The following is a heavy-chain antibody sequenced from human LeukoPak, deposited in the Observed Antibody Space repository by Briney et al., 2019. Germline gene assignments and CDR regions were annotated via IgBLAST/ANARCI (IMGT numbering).Heavy chain of an antibody. J-gene: IGHJ4*02. CDR3: AKDLAAYCGGDCSDFDY. V-gene: IGHV4-39*07. Sequence: PSETLSLTCTVSGGSISSSNYYWGWIRQPPGKGLEWIGSIYYSGSTYYNPSLKSRVTISEDTSKKQFSLKVSSVTAADTAVYYCAKDLAAYCGGDCSDFDYWGQGTLVTVSS. CDR2: IYYSGST. D-gene: IGHD2-21*02. CDR1: GGSISSSNYY.